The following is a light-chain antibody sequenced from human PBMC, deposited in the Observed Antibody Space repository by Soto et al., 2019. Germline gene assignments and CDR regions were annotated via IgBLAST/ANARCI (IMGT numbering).Light chain of an antibody. Sequence: DIQMTQSPSTLSTSAGDRVTITCRASQSVDRWLAWYQQKPGKAPNLLIYKASTLQSAVPSRFSGSGSGTEFTLTISSXQPDDFATYYCQQYKAYPLTFGGGTKVDTK. CDR1: QSVDRW. CDR3: QQYKAYPLT. V-gene: IGKV1-5*03. CDR2: KAS. J-gene: IGKJ4*01.